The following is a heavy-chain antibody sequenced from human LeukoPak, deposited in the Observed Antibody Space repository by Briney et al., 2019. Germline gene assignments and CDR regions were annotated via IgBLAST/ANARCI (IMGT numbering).Heavy chain of an antibody. V-gene: IGHV4-59*01. CDR1: GGSISSYY. CDR2: IYYSGST. CDR3: ARDSSGYDTLDY. J-gene: IGHJ4*02. Sequence: PSETLSLTCTVSGGSISSYYWSWIRQPSGKGLEWIGYIYYSGSTYYNPSLKSRVTISVDTSKNQFSLKLSSVTAADTAVYYCARDSSGYDTLDYWGQGTLVTVSS. D-gene: IGHD5-12*01.